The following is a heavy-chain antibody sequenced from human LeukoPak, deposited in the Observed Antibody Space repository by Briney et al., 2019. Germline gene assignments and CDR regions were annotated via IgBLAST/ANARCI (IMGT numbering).Heavy chain of an antibody. CDR3: AKGKDIMITFGGVFDY. Sequence: PGGSLRLSCAASGFTFSSYAMSWVRQAPGKGLEGVSAISGSGGSTYYAHSVKGRFTISRDNSKNTLYLQMTSLRAEDTAVYYCAKGKDIMITFGGVFDYWGQGTLVTVCS. J-gene: IGHJ4*02. CDR1: GFTFSSYA. CDR2: ISGSGGST. V-gene: IGHV3-23*01. D-gene: IGHD3-16*01.